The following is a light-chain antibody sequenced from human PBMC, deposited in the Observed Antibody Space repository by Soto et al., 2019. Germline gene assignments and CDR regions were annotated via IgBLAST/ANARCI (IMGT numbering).Light chain of an antibody. J-gene: IGKJ1*01. CDR2: AAS. V-gene: IGKV1-27*01. CDR1: QGISSY. Sequence: DIQMTQSPSSLSASVGDRVTITCRASQGISSYLAWYQQQPGKVPKVLIYAASTLQSGVPSRFSGSGSGTDFTLTISSLQPEDVATYYCQKYDNAHETFGQGTKVEIK. CDR3: QKYDNAHET.